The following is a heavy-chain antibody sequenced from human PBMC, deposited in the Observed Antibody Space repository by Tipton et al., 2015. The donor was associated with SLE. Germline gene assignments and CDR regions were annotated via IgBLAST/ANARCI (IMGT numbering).Heavy chain of an antibody. Sequence: TLSLTCAISSDSISSAGYSWTWIRQPPGKALEWIGYIYQTGSTSYNPSLKSRVTISVDRSTNHFSLRLSSVTAADTAVYYCASTLMEPYYFDSWGQGTLVTVSS. CDR2: IYQTGST. J-gene: IGHJ4*02. CDR3: ASTLMEPYYFDS. D-gene: IGHD1-26*01. CDR1: SDSISSAGYS. V-gene: IGHV4-30-2*01.